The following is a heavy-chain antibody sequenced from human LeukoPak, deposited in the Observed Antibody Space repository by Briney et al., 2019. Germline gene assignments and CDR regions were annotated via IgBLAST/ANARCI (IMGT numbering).Heavy chain of an antibody. CDR1: GGSISNSY. CDR2: IHYTGTT. CDR3: AREGYYDILTGYVGWFDP. Sequence: PSETLSLTCTVSGGSISNSYWSWVRQPPGKGLEWIGYIHYTGTTNYNPSLKSRVAISVDTSKNQFSLRVTSVTAADTAVYYCAREGYYDILTGYVGWFDPWGQGTLVTVSS. V-gene: IGHV4-59*12. D-gene: IGHD3-9*01. J-gene: IGHJ5*02.